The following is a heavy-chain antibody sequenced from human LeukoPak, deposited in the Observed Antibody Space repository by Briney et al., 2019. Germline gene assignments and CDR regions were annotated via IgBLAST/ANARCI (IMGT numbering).Heavy chain of an antibody. Sequence: SQTLSLTCAISGDSVSSNSAAWNWIRQSPSRGLEWLGRTYYRSKWYNDYAVSVKSRITINPDTSKNQFSLQLSSVTPEDTAVYYCARGWDIAVARWFDPWGQGTLVTVSS. CDR3: ARGWDIAVARWFDP. CDR2: TYYRSKWYN. V-gene: IGHV6-1*01. CDR1: GDSVSSNSAA. J-gene: IGHJ5*02. D-gene: IGHD6-19*01.